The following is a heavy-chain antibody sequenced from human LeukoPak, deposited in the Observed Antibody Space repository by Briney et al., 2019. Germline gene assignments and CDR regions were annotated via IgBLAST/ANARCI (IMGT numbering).Heavy chain of an antibody. Sequence: PSGTLSFTCTVSGGSINSYYWSWIRQPPGKGLEWIGYIYYSGSTNYNPSLKSRVTISVDTSKNQFSLKLSSVTAADTAVYYCASFPDYRDYHFDYWGQGTLVTVSS. J-gene: IGHJ4*02. CDR2: IYYSGST. V-gene: IGHV4-59*01. D-gene: IGHD4-17*01. CDR1: GGSINSYY. CDR3: ASFPDYRDYHFDY.